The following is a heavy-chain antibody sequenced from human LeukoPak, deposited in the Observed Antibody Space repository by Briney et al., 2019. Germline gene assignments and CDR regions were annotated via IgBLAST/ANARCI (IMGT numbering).Heavy chain of an antibody. CDR3: ARPSGGFFFDY. J-gene: IGHJ4*02. CDR2: INHSGIT. CDR1: GGSFSGYY. D-gene: IGHD2-15*01. V-gene: IGHV4-34*01. Sequence: SETLSLTCAVYGGSFSGYYWTWIRQSPGKGLEWIGEINHSGITNYNPSLKSRITISVDTSKNQFSLKLTSVTAADSAVYYCARPSGGFFFDYWGQGTLVTVSS.